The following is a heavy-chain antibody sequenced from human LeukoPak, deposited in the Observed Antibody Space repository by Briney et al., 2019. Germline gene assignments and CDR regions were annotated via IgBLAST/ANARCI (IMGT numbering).Heavy chain of an antibody. D-gene: IGHD3-10*01. CDR3: ARRQEVRVVFIPFDP. V-gene: IGHV3-23*01. CDR2: ISGSGSST. CDR1: GLTFSSFA. J-gene: IGHJ5*02. Sequence: GGSLRLSCSVSGLTFSSFAMSCVRQTPGKGLEWASAISGSGSSTYYADSVRGRFTISRDNSKNTVYLQMNSLRAEDTAVYYCARRQEVRVVFIPFDPWGQGTLVTVSS.